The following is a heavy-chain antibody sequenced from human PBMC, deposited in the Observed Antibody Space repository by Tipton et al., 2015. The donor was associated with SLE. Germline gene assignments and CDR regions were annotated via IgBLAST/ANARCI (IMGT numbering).Heavy chain of an antibody. CDR1: GGSISSYY. Sequence: TLSLTCTVSGGSISSYYWSWIRQPPGKGLEWIGYIYYSGSTNYNPSPKSRVTISVDTSKNQFSLKLSSVTAADTAVYYCARFLGGMDVWGQGTTVTVSS. J-gene: IGHJ6*02. CDR3: ARFLGGMDV. CDR2: IYYSGST. V-gene: IGHV4-59*08.